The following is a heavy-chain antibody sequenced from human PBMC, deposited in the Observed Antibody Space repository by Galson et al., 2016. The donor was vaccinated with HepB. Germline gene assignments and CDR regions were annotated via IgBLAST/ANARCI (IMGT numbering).Heavy chain of an antibody. CDR2: IYYSGNT. D-gene: IGHD3-16*01. Sequence: SETLSLTCTVSGGSISNTSYYWVWIRQPPGKGLEWIGSIYYSGNTYYNPSLKSRVNIYVDTSKNQFSLKLSSVTAADSAGYYCARHWRNGPFFPTGGRIAGNSSYYGMDVWGQGTTVTVSS. V-gene: IGHV4-39*01. J-gene: IGHJ6*02. CDR3: ARHWRNGPFFPTGGRIAGNSSYYGMDV. CDR1: GGSISNTSYY.